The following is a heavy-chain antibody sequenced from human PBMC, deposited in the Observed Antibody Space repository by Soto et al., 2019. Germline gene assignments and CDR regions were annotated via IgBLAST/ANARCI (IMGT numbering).Heavy chain of an antibody. CDR2: INWNGGST. CDR1: GFAVGSNF. V-gene: IGHV3-20*04. J-gene: IGHJ4*02. CDR3: ARVDSYDSSGYYYDY. Sequence: GGSLRLSCAASGFAVGSNFMSWVRQAPGKGLEWVSSINWNGGSTGYADSVKGRFTISRDNAKNSLYLQMNSLRAEDTALYYCARVDSYDSSGYYYDYWGQGTLVTVSS. D-gene: IGHD3-22*01.